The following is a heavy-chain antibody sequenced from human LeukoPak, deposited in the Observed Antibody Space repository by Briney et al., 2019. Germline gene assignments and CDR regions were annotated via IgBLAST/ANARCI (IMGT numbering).Heavy chain of an antibody. CDR2: INWNADNA. Sequence: PGGSLRLSCAASGFTFDDYGMSWVRQAPGKGLEWASGINWNADNAGYVDSVKGRFTISRDNAKNSLYLQMNDLRAEDTALYYCARVGADSDYLDRWGQGTLVTVSA. J-gene: IGHJ5*02. CDR1: GFTFDDYG. V-gene: IGHV3-20*04. D-gene: IGHD4-11*01. CDR3: ARVGADSDYLDR.